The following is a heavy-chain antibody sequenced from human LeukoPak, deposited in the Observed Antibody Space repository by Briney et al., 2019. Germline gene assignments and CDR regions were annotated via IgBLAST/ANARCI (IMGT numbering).Heavy chain of an antibody. D-gene: IGHD3-22*01. CDR2: INHSGSS. J-gene: IGHJ3*02. CDR1: GGSFSGYY. Sequence: SETLSLTCAVYGGSFSGYYWSWIRQPPGKGLEWIGEINHSGSSNYNPSLKSRVTISVDTSKSQFSLRLSSVTAADTAVYYCARVTYYYDSSVYYNLQSGAFDIWGQGTMVTVSS. CDR3: ARVTYYYDSSVYYNLQSGAFDI. V-gene: IGHV4-34*01.